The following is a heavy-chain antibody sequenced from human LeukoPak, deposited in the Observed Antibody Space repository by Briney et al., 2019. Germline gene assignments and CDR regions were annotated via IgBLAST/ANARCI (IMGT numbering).Heavy chain of an antibody. Sequence: GASVKVSCKASGYTFTGYYLHWVRQAPGQGLEWMGWINPNSGGTNYAQKFQGRVTMTRDTSISTAYMELSSLRSDDTAVYYCARDPPQDIVDTTMVINYWGQGTLVTVSS. J-gene: IGHJ4*02. V-gene: IGHV1-2*02. CDR1: GYTFTGYY. D-gene: IGHD5-18*01. CDR2: INPNSGGT. CDR3: ARDPPQDIVDTTMVINY.